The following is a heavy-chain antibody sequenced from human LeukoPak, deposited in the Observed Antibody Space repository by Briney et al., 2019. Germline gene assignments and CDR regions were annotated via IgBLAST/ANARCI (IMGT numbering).Heavy chain of an antibody. CDR2: ISSSGSTI. J-gene: IGHJ5*02. D-gene: IGHD3-22*01. CDR1: GFTFSDYY. Sequence: GGSLRLSCAASGFTFSDYYMSWIRQAPGKGLEWVSYISSSGSTIYYADSVKGRFTISRDNPKNSLYLQMNSLRAEDTAVYYCARCYYDSSGYLDENWFDPWGQGTLVTVSS. CDR3: ARCYYDSSGYLDENWFDP. V-gene: IGHV3-11*04.